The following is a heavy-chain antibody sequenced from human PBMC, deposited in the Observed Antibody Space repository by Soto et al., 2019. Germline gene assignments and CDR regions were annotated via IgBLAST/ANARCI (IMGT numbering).Heavy chain of an antibody. V-gene: IGHV4-34*01. J-gene: IGHJ6*02. Sequence: SETLSLTCAVYGGSFSGYYWSWIRQPPGKGLEWIGEINHSGSTNYNLSLKSRVTISVDTSKNQFSLKLSSVTAADTAVYYCARGKGQCSGGSCYGYYYYGMDVWGQGTTVTVSS. CDR2: INHSGST. D-gene: IGHD2-15*01. CDR3: ARGKGQCSGGSCYGYYYYGMDV. CDR1: GGSFSGYY.